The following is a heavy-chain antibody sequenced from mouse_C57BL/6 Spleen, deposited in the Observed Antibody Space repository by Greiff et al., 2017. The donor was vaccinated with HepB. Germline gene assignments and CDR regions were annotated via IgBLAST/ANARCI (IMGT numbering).Heavy chain of an antibody. V-gene: IGHV14-4*01. CDR3: TPNGNYYAMDY. D-gene: IGHD2-1*01. CDR1: GFNIKDDY. CDR2: IDPENGDT. Sequence: VQLQQSGAELVRPGASVKLSCTASGFNIKDDYMHWVKQRPEQGLEWIGWIDPENGDTEYASKFQGKATITADTSSNTAYLQLSSLTSEDTAVYYCTPNGNYYAMDYWGQGTSVTVSS. J-gene: IGHJ4*01.